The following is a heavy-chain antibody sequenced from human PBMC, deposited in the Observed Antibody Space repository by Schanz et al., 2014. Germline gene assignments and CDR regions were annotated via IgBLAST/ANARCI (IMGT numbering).Heavy chain of an antibody. D-gene: IGHD3-10*01. V-gene: IGHV3-33*08. CDR3: ARGIITMVRGVDVCAFDI. Sequence: VQLLESGGGLVQPGGSLRLSCVASGFTFSSYAMSWVRQAPGKGLEWVALISYDGSSKNHADSVQGRFTISRDNSKNALYLQMDSLRAEDTAVYYCARGIITMVRGVDVCAFDIWGQGTMVTVSS. CDR1: GFTFSSYA. CDR2: ISYDGSSK. J-gene: IGHJ3*02.